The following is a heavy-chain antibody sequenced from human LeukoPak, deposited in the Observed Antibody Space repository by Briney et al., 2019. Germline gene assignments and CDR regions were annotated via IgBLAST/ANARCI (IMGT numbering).Heavy chain of an antibody. CDR3: ARTISDYSNFLFDY. CDR1: GGSIGSYY. CDR2: IYYSGST. D-gene: IGHD4-11*01. V-gene: IGHV4-59*01. J-gene: IGHJ4*02. Sequence: SETLSLTCTVSGGSIGSYYWSWIRQPPGKGLEWIGYIYYSGSTNYSPSLKSRVTISVDTSKNQFSLKLSSVTAADTAVYYCARTISDYSNFLFDYWGQGTLVTVSS.